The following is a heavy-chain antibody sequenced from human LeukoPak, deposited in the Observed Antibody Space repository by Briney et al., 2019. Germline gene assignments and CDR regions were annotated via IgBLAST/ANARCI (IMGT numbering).Heavy chain of an antibody. CDR3: ARKGIPTLFDY. Sequence: GGSLRLSCSGSGFTFSSPAMHWVRQAPGKGLQYVSGISNNGDNTYYTDLVKGRFTISRDNAKNTLYLQMNSLRAEDTAVYYCARKGIPTLFDYWGQGTLVTVSS. CDR2: ISNNGDNT. J-gene: IGHJ4*02. CDR1: GFTFSSPA. V-gene: IGHV3-64*04. D-gene: IGHD2-21*01.